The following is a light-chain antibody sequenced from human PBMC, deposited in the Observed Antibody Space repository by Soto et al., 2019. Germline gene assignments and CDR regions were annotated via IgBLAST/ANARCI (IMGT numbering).Light chain of an antibody. CDR1: NIGSKS. V-gene: IGLV3-21*02. CDR3: QVWDSSSDHVV. J-gene: IGLJ2*01. Sequence: SYELTQPPSVSVAPGQTARITCGGTNIGSKSVHWYQQKPGQAPVLVVYDDSDRPSGIPERFSGSNSGNTATLTISRVEAGDEGDYYCQVWDSSSDHVVFGGGTKVTVL. CDR2: DDS.